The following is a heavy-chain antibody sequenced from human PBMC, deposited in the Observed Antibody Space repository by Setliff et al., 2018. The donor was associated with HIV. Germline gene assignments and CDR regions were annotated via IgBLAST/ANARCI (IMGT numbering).Heavy chain of an antibody. Sequence: SETLSLTCTVSGGSISSSSYYWGWIRQPPGKGLEWIGSIYYSGSTYYNPSLKSRVTISVDTSKNQFSLKLSSVTAADTAVYYCARRIAAAGDAFDIWGQGTMVTISS. J-gene: IGHJ3*02. CDR2: IYYSGST. CDR3: ARRIAAAGDAFDI. CDR1: GGSISSSSYY. V-gene: IGHV4-39*01. D-gene: IGHD6-13*01.